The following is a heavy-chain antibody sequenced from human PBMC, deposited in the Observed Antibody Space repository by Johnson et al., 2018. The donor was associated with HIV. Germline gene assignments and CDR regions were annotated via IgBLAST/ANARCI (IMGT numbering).Heavy chain of an antibody. Sequence: QVQVVESGGGVVQPGRSLRLSCAASGFTFSSYAMHWVRQAPGKGLAWAAVISFDGSNKYFADSVKGRFTISRDNSKNTLYLQINSLRAEDTAVYYCARLRGAFDIWGQGTMVTVSS. CDR3: ARLRGAFDI. CDR1: GFTFSSYA. J-gene: IGHJ3*02. CDR2: ISFDGSNK. V-gene: IGHV3-30*04.